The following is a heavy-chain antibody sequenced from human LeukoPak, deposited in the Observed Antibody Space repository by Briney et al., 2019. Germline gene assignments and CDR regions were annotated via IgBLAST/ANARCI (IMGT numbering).Heavy chain of an antibody. J-gene: IGHJ6*03. V-gene: IGHV4-34*01. CDR3: ARCGSGSYYYYYYYMDV. CDR1: GESLSGYY. Sequence: SETLSLTCAVYGESLSGYYWSWIRQPPGKGLEWIGEINHSGSTNYNPSLKSRVTISVDTSKNQFSLKLSSVTAADTAVYYCARCGSGSYYYYYYYMDVWGKGTTVTVSS. D-gene: IGHD3-10*01. CDR2: INHSGST.